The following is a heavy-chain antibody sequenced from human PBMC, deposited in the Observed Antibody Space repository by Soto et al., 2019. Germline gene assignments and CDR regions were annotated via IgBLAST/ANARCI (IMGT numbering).Heavy chain of an antibody. J-gene: IGHJ4*02. CDR1: GFTFSSYE. CDR3: ARVRPPKLRKSPIDY. D-gene: IGHD1-26*01. Sequence: AGGSLRLSCAASGFTFSSYEMNWVRQAPGKGLEWVSYISSSGSTIYYADSVKGRFTISRDNAKNSLYLQMNSLRAEDTAVYYCARVRPPKLRKSPIDYWGQWTLVTVSS. V-gene: IGHV3-48*03. CDR2: ISSSGSTI.